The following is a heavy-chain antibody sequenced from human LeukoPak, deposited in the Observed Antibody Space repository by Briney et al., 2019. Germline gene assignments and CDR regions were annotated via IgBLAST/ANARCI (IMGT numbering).Heavy chain of an antibody. D-gene: IGHD2-15*01. CDR1: GYTFTGYY. Sequence: ASVKVSCKASGYTFTGYYIHWVRQAPGQGLEWMGRINPNSGGTNYAQKFQGRVTMTRDTSISTAYMELSRLRSDDTAVYYCARPAKRGYCSGGSCWSWFDPWGQGTLVTVSS. J-gene: IGHJ5*02. V-gene: IGHV1-2*06. CDR2: INPNSGGT. CDR3: ARPAKRGYCSGGSCWSWFDP.